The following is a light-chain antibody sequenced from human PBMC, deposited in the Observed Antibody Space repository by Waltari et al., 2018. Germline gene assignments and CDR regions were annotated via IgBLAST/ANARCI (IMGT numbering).Light chain of an antibody. V-gene: IGLV2-14*01. CDR3: SSYTTSTTV. CDR1: SSAVGGYTY. J-gene: IGLJ3*02. CDR2: EVS. Sequence: QSALTQPASVSGSPGQSITIPCTGTSSAVGGYTYVSWYQQHPGKAPKLIIFEVSYRPSGVSNRFSGSKSGNTASLTISGLQAEDEADYYCSSYTTSTTVFGGGTKLTVL.